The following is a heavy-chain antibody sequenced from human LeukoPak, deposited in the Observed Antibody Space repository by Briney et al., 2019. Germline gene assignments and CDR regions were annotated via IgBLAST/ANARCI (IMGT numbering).Heavy chain of an antibody. J-gene: IGHJ3*02. CDR1: GFTVSSNY. D-gene: IGHD5-24*01. Sequence: GGSLRLSCAASGFTVSSNYMSWVRQAPGKGLEWVSVIYSGGSTYYADSVKGRFTISRDNSKNTLYLQMNSLRAEDTAVYYCARAGDGYNSLDAFDIWGQGIMVTVSS. CDR2: IYSGGST. V-gene: IGHV3-53*05. CDR3: ARAGDGYNSLDAFDI.